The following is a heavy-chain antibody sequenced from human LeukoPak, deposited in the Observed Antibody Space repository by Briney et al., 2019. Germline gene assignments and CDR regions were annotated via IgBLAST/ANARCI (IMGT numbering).Heavy chain of an antibody. D-gene: IGHD3-22*01. V-gene: IGHV3-48*01. CDR2: ISSSGSTI. J-gene: IGHJ4*02. Sequence: GGSLRLSCAASGFAVSSNYMSWVRQGPGKGLEWVSYISSSGSTIYYADSVKGRFTISRDNAKNSLYLQMNSLRAEDTAVYYCAGGHSSGYYPIDYWGQGTLVTVSS. CDR3: AGGHSSGYYPIDY. CDR1: GFAVSSNY.